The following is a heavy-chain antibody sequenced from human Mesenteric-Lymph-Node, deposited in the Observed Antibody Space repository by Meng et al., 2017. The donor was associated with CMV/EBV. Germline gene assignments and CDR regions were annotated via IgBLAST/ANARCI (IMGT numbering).Heavy chain of an antibody. D-gene: IGHD1-7*01. CDR1: GESFTTYW. Sequence: SCQGSGESFTTYWIGWVRQMPGKGLEWMGIIFPRDSVTKYSPSFQGQITVSSDKSISTAYLQWTSLKASDTAMYYCASAYNGNFFWDYWGQGTLVTVSS. CDR3: ASAYNGNFFWDY. J-gene: IGHJ4*01. V-gene: IGHV5-51*01. CDR2: IFPRDSVT.